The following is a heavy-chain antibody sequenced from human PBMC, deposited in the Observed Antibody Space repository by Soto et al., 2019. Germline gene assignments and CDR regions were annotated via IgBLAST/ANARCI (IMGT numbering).Heavy chain of an antibody. CDR1: GYSFTSYW. CDR3: ARLLFSGYYGSGSYYNEPLGMDV. J-gene: IGHJ6*02. V-gene: IGHV5-51*01. Sequence: GESLKISCKGSGYSFTSYWIGWVRQMPGKGLEWMGIIYPGDSDTRYSPSFQGQVTISADKSISTAYLQWSSLKASDTAMYYCARLLFSGYYGSGSYYNEPLGMDVWGQGTTVTVSS. D-gene: IGHD3-10*01. CDR2: IYPGDSDT.